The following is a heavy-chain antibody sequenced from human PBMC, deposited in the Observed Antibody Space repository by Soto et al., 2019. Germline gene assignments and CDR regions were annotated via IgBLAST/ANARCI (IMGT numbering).Heavy chain of an antibody. CDR1: GYTFTSYG. CDR2: ISAYNGNT. D-gene: IGHD1-26*01. Sequence: QVQLVQSGAEVKKPGASVKVSCKASGYTFTSYGISWVRQAPGQGLEWMGWISAYNGNTNYAQKLQGRVTMTTDTSTSTAYMELRSLRSDDTAVYYCARVNSGSEVGFPEYYYYYGMDVWGQGTTVTVSS. V-gene: IGHV1-18*01. CDR3: ARVNSGSEVGFPEYYYYYGMDV. J-gene: IGHJ6*02.